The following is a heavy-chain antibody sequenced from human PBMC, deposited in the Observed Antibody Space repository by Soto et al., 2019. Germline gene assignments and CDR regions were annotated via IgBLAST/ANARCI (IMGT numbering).Heavy chain of an antibody. CDR3: ARILVVPAAISDYYYYYYMDV. V-gene: IGHV4-59*01. CDR2: IYYSGST. Sequence: SETLSLTCTVSGGSISSCYWSWIRQPPGKGLEWIGYIYYSGSTNYNPSLKSRVTISVDTSKNQFSLKLSSVTAADTAVYYCARILVVPAAISDYYYYYYMDVWGKGTTVTVSS. CDR1: GGSISSCY. D-gene: IGHD2-2*01. J-gene: IGHJ6*03.